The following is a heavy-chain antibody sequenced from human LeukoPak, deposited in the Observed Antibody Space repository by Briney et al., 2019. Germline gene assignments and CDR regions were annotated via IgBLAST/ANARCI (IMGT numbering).Heavy chain of an antibody. V-gene: IGHV1-8*02. D-gene: IGHD3-3*01. CDR3: ARGRTYYDSRPAGY. CDR2: INPNSGNT. CDR1: GYTFTGYY. Sequence: ASVKVSCKASGYTFTGYYMHWVRQAPGQGLEWMGWINPNSGNTGYAQKFQGRVTMTRNTSISTAYMELSSLRSEDTAVYYCARGRTYYDSRPAGYWGQGTLVTVSS. J-gene: IGHJ4*02.